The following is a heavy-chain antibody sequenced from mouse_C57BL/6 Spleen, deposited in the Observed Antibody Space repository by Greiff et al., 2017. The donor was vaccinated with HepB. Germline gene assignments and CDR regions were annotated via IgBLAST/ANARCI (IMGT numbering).Heavy chain of an antibody. J-gene: IGHJ2*01. Sequence: QVQLQQPGAELVRPGTSVKLSCKASGYTFTSYWMHWVKQRPGQGLEWIGVIDPSDSYTNYNQNFKGKATLTVDTSSSTAYMQLSSLTSEDSAVYYCTRELLLRHFDYWGQGTTLTVSS. CDR1: GYTFTSYW. CDR2: IDPSDSYT. V-gene: IGHV1-59*01. CDR3: TRELLLRHFDY. D-gene: IGHD1-1*01.